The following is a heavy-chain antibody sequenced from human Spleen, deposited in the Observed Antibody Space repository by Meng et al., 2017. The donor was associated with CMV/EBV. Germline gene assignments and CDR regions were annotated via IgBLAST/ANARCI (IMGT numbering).Heavy chain of an antibody. CDR2: IIPIFGTT. V-gene: IGHV1-69*05. CDR3: ARVAVPGQVEPALDV. D-gene: IGHD1-1*01. CDR1: GGTFSNYA. Sequence: SVKVSCKASGGTFSNYALNWVRQAPGQGLDWMGGIIPIFGTTIYAQKFQGRVTITTDESTNTAYMELSSLRSDDTAVYYCARVAVPGQVEPALDVWGQGTTVTVSS. J-gene: IGHJ6*02.